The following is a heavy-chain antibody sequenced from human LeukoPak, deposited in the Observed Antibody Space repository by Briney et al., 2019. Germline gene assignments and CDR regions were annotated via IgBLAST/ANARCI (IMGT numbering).Heavy chain of an antibody. CDR1: GGSISSYY. CDR2: IYYSGST. V-gene: IGHV4-59*01. CDR3: ARTYIVVGAFDI. D-gene: IGHD2-15*01. J-gene: IGHJ3*02. Sequence: PSETLSLTCTVSGGSISSYYWSWIRQPPGKGLEWIGYIYYSGSTNYNPSLKSRVTISVDASKNQFSLKLSSVTAADTAVYYCARTYIVVGAFDIWGQGTMVTVSS.